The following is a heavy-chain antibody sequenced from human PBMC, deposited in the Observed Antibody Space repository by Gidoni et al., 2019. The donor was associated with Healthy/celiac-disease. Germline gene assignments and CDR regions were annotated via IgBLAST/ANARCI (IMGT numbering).Heavy chain of an antibody. Sequence: EVQLLESGGGLVQPGGSLRLACAASGFTFSSYAMSWVRQAPGKGLEWVSAISGSGGSTYYADSVKGRFTISRDNSKNTLYLQMNSLRAEDTAVYYCAKDIVVVVAATPDYWGQGTLVTVSS. CDR1: GFTFSSYA. J-gene: IGHJ4*02. V-gene: IGHV3-23*01. CDR3: AKDIVVVVAATPDY. CDR2: ISGSGGST. D-gene: IGHD2-15*01.